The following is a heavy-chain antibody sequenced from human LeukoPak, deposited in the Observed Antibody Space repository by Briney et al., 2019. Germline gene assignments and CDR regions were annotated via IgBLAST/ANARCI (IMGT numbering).Heavy chain of an antibody. CDR1: GYFIRSGFY. J-gene: IGHJ6*03. CDR3: ARTTEAHSWRTRYYDYYMDV. Sequence: SETLSLTCTVSGYFIRSGFYWGWIRQPPGKGLEWIGYIYYSGSTNYNPSLKSRVTISVDTSKNQFSLKLSSVTAADTAVYYCARTTEAHSWRTRYYDYYMDVWGKGTTVTVSS. D-gene: IGHD6-13*01. CDR2: IYYSGST. V-gene: IGHV4-38-2*02.